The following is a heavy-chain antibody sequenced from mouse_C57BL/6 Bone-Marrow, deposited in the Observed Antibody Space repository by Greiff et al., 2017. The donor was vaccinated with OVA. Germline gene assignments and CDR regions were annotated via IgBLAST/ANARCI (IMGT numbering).Heavy chain of an antibody. D-gene: IGHD4-1*01. V-gene: IGHV1-82*01. CDR2: LYPGGGDT. J-gene: IGHJ2*01. Sequence: VQGVESGPELVKPGASVKISCKASGYAFRSSWMNWVKQGPGKGLGGIGRLYPGGGDTNYNGKFKGKATLTADKSSSTAYLHLSSLTSEDAAVYLCERAWDKDYWGQGTTLTVSS. CDR1: GYAFRSSW. CDR3: ERAWDKDY.